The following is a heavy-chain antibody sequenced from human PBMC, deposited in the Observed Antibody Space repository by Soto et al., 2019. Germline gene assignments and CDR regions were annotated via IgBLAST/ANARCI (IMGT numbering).Heavy chain of an antibody. J-gene: IGHJ5*02. CDR2: IYPGDSDI. Sequence: GESLKISCQASGYRFTSYWIGWVRQMPGKGLEWMGIIYPGDSDIRYRPSLQGQVTISADKSISTAYLQWSSLRASDTAIYYCARAIEMSRIGWFDPWGQGTLVTVSS. CDR3: ARAIEMSRIGWFDP. V-gene: IGHV5-51*01. CDR1: GYRFTSYW.